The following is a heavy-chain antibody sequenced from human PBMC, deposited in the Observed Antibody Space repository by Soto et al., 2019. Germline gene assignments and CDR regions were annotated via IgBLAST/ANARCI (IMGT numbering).Heavy chain of an antibody. D-gene: IGHD6-13*01. J-gene: IGHJ6*02. CDR3: ARATAVATLDTLLGIHGMDV. Sequence: QVQLVQSGAEVKKPGSSVKVSCKASGVSFSRYVISWVRQAPGQGLEWMGGIVPTFGTSNHAQKFQGRLTITADESTSTASMELSSLRSEYTAVYYCARATAVATLDTLLGIHGMDVWGQGTTVTVS. CDR2: IVPTFGTS. CDR1: GVSFSRYV. V-gene: IGHV1-69*01.